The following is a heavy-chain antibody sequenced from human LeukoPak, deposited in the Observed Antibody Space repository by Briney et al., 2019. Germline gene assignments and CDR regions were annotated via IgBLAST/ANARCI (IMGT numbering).Heavy chain of an antibody. CDR3: ARDRYYYGSGSYAFDI. V-gene: IGHV3-53*01. CDR1: GFTVSSNY. J-gene: IGHJ3*02. Sequence: GGSLRLSCAASGFTVSSNYMSWVRQAPGKGLERVSVIYSGGTTSYAGSVKGRFTISRDNSKNTLYLQMNSLRAEDTAVYYCARDRYYYGSGSYAFDIWGQGTMVTVSS. CDR2: IYSGGTT. D-gene: IGHD3-10*01.